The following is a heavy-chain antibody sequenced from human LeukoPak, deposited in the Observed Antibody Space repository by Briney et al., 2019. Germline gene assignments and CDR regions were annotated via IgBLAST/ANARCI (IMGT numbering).Heavy chain of an antibody. Sequence: GGSLRPSCAASGFTFSSYSMNWVRQAPGKGLEWVSSISSSSSYIYYADSVKGRFTISRDNAKNSLYLQMNSLRAEDTAVYYCAREMVVVVAATICYYYGMDVWGQGTTVTVSS. CDR1: GFTFSSYS. D-gene: IGHD2-15*01. J-gene: IGHJ6*02. CDR2: ISSSSSYI. V-gene: IGHV3-21*01. CDR3: AREMVVVVAATICYYYGMDV.